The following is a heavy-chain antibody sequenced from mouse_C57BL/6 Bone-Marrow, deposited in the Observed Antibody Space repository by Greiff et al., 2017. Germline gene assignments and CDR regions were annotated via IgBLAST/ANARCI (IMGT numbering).Heavy chain of an antibody. V-gene: IGHV3-6*01. CDR2: ISYDGSN. Sequence: VQLKESGPGLVKPSQSLSLTCSVTGYSITSGYFWNWIRQFPGNQLEWMGYISYDGSNNYNPSLKNRISITRYPSKNQVFLKLNSVTTKDTAKYYCAREGIYYGDSYVAWVAYWGQGTLVTVSA. CDR3: AREGIYYGDSYVAWVAY. CDR1: GYSITSGYF. J-gene: IGHJ3*01. D-gene: IGHD1-1*01.